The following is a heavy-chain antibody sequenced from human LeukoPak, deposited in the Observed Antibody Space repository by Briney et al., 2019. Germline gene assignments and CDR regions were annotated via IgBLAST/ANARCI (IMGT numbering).Heavy chain of an antibody. J-gene: IGHJ4*02. V-gene: IGHV1-18*01. CDR2: ISAYNGNT. CDR1: GYTFTNYG. Sequence: GASVKVSCKASGYTFTNYGISWVRQAPGQGLEWMGWISAYNGNTNYAQKLQGRVTMTTDTSTSTAYMELRSLRSDDTAVYYCARDSSGWYSSRFEDYWGQGTLVTVSS. CDR3: ARDSSGWYSSRFEDY. D-gene: IGHD6-19*01.